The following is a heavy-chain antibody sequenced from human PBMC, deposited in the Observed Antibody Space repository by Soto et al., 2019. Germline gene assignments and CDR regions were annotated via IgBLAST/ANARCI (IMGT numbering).Heavy chain of an antibody. Sequence: QVQLVESGGGLVKPGGSLRLSCAASGFTFSDYYMSWIRQAPGKGLEWVSYISSSGSTIYYADSVKGRFTISRDNAKNSLYLQMTSLRAEDTDVYYCARVNYDILTGYPLPLYYFDYWGQGTLVTVSS. J-gene: IGHJ4*02. V-gene: IGHV3-11*01. CDR2: ISSSGSTI. CDR1: GFTFSDYY. CDR3: ARVNYDILTGYPLPLYYFDY. D-gene: IGHD3-9*01.